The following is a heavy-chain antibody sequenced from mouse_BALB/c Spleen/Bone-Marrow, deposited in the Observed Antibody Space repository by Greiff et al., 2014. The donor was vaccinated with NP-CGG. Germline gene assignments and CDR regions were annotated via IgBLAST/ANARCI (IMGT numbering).Heavy chain of an antibody. V-gene: IGHV5-17*02. Sequence: LKESGGGLVQPGGSRKLSCAASGFTFSSFGMHWVRQAPEKGLEWVAYISNGSSTIYYADTVKGRFTISRDNPKNTLFLQMTSLRSEDTAMYYCARKGAMITHYYAMDYWGQGTSVTVSS. CDR3: ARKGAMITHYYAMDY. CDR2: ISNGSSTI. CDR1: GFTFSSFG. J-gene: IGHJ4*01. D-gene: IGHD2-4*01.